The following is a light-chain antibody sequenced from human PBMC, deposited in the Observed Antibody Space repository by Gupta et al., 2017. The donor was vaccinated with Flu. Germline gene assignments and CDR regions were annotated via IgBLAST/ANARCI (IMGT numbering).Light chain of an antibody. CDR2: GAS. CDR3: QQYDTSPLT. CDR1: QSLSNNY. V-gene: IGKV3-20*01. Sequence: GTLSLSPGERATLSCRASQSLSNNYVAWYQQKPGQSPKLLIYGASSRATGIADRFGGSGSGTDFTLTISGLDAEDFAVYYCQQYDTSPLTFGGGTKVEIK. J-gene: IGKJ4*01.